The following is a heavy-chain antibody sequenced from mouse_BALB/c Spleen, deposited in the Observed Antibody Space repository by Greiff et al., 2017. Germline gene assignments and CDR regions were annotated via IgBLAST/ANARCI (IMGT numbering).Heavy chain of an antibody. V-gene: IGHV1S56*01. CDR1: GYTFTSYY. Sequence: VQLQQSGPELVKPGASVRISCKASGYTFTSYYIHWVKQRPGQGLEWIGWIYPGNVNTKYNEKFKGKATLTADKSSSTAYMQLSSLTSEDSAVYFCARNYGNSAWFAYWGQGTLVTVSA. CDR2: IYPGNVNT. J-gene: IGHJ3*01. CDR3: ARNYGNSAWFAY. D-gene: IGHD2-1*01.